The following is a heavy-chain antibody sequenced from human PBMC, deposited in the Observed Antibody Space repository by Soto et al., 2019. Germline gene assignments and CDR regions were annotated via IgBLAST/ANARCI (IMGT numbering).Heavy chain of an antibody. V-gene: IGHV3-30*18. Sequence: VQLVESGGGVVQPGRSLRLSCAASGFTFSSYGMHWVRQAPGKGLEWVAVISYDGSNKYYADSVKGRFTISRDNSKNTLYLQMNSLRAEDTAVYYCAKESGGYFDYWGQGTLVTVSS. CDR3: AKESGGYFDY. D-gene: IGHD1-26*01. J-gene: IGHJ4*02. CDR1: GFTFSSYG. CDR2: ISYDGSNK.